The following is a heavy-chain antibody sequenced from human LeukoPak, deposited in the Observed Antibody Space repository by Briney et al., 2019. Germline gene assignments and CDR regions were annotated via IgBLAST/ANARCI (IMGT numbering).Heavy chain of an antibody. CDR2: IYPGDSDT. CDR3: ASSYYYYDSSGYPKAGDAFYI. J-gene: IGHJ3*02. CDR1: GYSFTSYW. D-gene: IGHD3-22*01. V-gene: IGHV5-51*01. Sequence: GESLKISCKGSGYSFTSYWIGWVRQMPGKGLEWMGIIYPGDSDTRYSPSFQGQVTISADKSISTAYLQWSSLKASDTAMYYCASSYYYYDSSGYPKAGDAFYIWGQGTMVTVSS.